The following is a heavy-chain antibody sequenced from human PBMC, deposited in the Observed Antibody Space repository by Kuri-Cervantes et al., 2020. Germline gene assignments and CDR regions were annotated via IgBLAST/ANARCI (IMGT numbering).Heavy chain of an antibody. Sequence: GESLKISCAASGFSLRNYGLHRVRQAPGKGLEWVAVISYDGVNKYYADSVKGRFTISRDNSKKTLYLQMNSLRAEDTAVYYCARGGYGDPNIDYWGQGTLVTVSS. D-gene: IGHD4-17*01. V-gene: IGHV3-30*03. J-gene: IGHJ4*02. CDR3: ARGGYGDPNIDY. CDR2: ISYDGVNK. CDR1: GFSLRNYG.